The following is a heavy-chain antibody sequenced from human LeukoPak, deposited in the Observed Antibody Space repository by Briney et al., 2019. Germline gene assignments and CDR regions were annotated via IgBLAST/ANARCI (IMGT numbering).Heavy chain of an antibody. CDR2: ISRTSGST. D-gene: IGHD5-12*01. CDR3: AKADGNSGYDFLDFDY. V-gene: IGHV3-23*01. Sequence: PGGTLRLSCAASGFRFSNYGMSWVRQAPGKGLEWVSGISRTSGSTYYAHSVKGRFTISRDNPKQTLYLQIRSLRAEDTAFYYCAKADGNSGYDFLDFDYWGQGTLVTVSS. CDR1: GFRFSNYG. J-gene: IGHJ4*02.